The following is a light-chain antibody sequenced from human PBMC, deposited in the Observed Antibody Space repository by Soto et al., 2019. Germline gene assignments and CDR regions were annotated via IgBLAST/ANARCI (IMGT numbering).Light chain of an antibody. Sequence: DIQMTQSPSPLSASVGDRVTTTCRASQSISSWLAWYQQKPGKAPKLLIYKASSLESGVPSRFSGSGSGTEFTLTISSLQPEDFASYYCQQYNSYSTLGQGTKVDIK. CDR3: QQYNSYST. CDR2: KAS. V-gene: IGKV1-5*03. J-gene: IGKJ1*01. CDR1: QSISSW.